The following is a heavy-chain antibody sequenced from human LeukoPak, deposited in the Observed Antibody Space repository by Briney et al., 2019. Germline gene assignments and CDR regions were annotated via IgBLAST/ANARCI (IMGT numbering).Heavy chain of an antibody. CDR1: GGTFSSYA. D-gene: IGHD3-22*01. J-gene: IGHJ4*02. CDR2: IIPIFGTA. CDR3: ARDAHSYYYDSSGIFDY. V-gene: IGHV1-69*05. Sequence: WASVKVSCKASGGTFSSYAISWVRQAPGQGLEWMGGIIPIFGTANYAQKFQGRVTITTDESTSTAYMELSSLSSEDTAVYYCARDAHSYYYDSSGIFDYWGQGTLVTVSS.